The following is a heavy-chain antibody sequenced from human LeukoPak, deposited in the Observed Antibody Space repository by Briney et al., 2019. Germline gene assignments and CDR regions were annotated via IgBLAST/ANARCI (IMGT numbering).Heavy chain of an antibody. CDR1: GYTFTSYG. J-gene: IGHJ4*02. V-gene: IGHV1-46*01. Sequence: ASVKVSCKASGYTFTSYGISWVRQTPGQGLEWMGITNPSGGSTSYAQKFQGRVTMTRDTSTSTVYMELSSLRSEDTAVYYCARDQRVARTVVTPEADYWGQGTLVTVSS. D-gene: IGHD4-23*01. CDR3: ARDQRVARTVVTPEADY. CDR2: TNPSGGST.